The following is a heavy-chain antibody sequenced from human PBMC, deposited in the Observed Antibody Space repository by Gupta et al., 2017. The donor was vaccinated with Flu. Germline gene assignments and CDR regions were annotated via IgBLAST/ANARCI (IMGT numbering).Heavy chain of an antibody. CDR2: ISAYNGKT. J-gene: IGHJ3*01. V-gene: IGHV1-18*04. CDR3: VRADDDNTDYYVDEAFDL. Sequence: QAQLVQSGGEVKKPGVSVEISCKASGYTFNTYGFSWVRQAPGQGLEWMGWISAYNGKTKYAQNFTGRLTMTTDTSTTTAYMELRSLRSGDTAMYYCVRADDDNTDYYVDEAFDLWGQGTLGTVSS. CDR1: GYTFNTYG. D-gene: IGHD3-22*01.